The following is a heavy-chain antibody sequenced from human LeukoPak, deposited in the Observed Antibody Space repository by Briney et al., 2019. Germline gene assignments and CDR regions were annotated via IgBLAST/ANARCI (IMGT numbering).Heavy chain of an antibody. CDR1: GYSISSGYY. V-gene: IGHV4-38-2*02. D-gene: IGHD6-6*01. CDR3: AREGQQLVPPFDY. CDR2: IYSSGST. Sequence: SETLSLTCTVYGYSISSGYYWGWIRQPPGKGLEWIGSIYSSGSTYYNPSLQSRVTISVDTSKNQFSLKLSSVTAADTAVYYCAREGQQLVPPFDYWGQGTLVTVSS. J-gene: IGHJ4*02.